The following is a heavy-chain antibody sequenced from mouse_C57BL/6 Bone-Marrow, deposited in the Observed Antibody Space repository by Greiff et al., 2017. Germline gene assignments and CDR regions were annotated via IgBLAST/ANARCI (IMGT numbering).Heavy chain of an antibody. D-gene: IGHD2-4*01. Sequence: EVKLQESVAELVRPGASVKLSCTASGFNIKNTYMHWVKQRPEQGLEWIGRIDPANGNTKYAPKFQGKATITADTSSNTAYLQLSSLTSEDTAIYYCARSYDYVPYYFDYWGQGTTLTVSS. CDR2: IDPANGNT. CDR1: GFNIKNTY. J-gene: IGHJ2*01. V-gene: IGHV14-3*01. CDR3: ARSYDYVPYYFDY.